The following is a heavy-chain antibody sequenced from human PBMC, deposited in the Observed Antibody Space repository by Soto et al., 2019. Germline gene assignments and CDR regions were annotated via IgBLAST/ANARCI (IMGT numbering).Heavy chain of an antibody. CDR1: GGSISSGGYS. CDR2: IYHSGST. J-gene: IGHJ4*02. D-gene: IGHD5-12*01. CDR3: AGGPGVARNY. Sequence: QLQLQESGSGLVKPSQTLSLTCAVSGGSISSGGYSWSWIRQPPGKGLEWIGYIYHSGSTYYNPYRKSRVTISVDRSKNQFYPKLSSVTAADTAVYYCAGGPGVARNYWGQGTLVTVSS. V-gene: IGHV4-30-2*01.